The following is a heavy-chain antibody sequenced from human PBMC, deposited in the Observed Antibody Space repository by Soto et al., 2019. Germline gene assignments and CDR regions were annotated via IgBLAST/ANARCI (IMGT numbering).Heavy chain of an antibody. CDR2: INGGTGQT. CDR3: ARGKGMEENYYYYGLDI. J-gene: IGHJ6*02. D-gene: IGHD1-1*01. CDR1: GCTFSTHA. V-gene: IGHV1-3*01. Sequence: GASVKVSCKASGCTFSTHAMHWVRQAPGQSLEWMGWINGGTGQTKHSHRFQDRVSITRDTSASTAYMELSSLRSEDTAVYYCARGKGMEENYYYYGLDIWGQGTTVTVSS.